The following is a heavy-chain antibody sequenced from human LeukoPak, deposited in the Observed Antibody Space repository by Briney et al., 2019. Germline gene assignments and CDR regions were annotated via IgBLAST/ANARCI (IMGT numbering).Heavy chain of an antibody. CDR3: ARGERGSGKYYFDF. J-gene: IGHJ4*02. D-gene: IGHD3-10*01. CDR2: IFPGDSDT. Sequence: GESLKISCKGSEYSFATYWIGWVRQMPGQGLEWMGIIFPGDSDTRYSPSFQGQVTISADKSISTAYLQWSSLKASDTAMYYCARGERGSGKYYFDFWGQGTLVTVSS. V-gene: IGHV5-51*01. CDR1: EYSFATYW.